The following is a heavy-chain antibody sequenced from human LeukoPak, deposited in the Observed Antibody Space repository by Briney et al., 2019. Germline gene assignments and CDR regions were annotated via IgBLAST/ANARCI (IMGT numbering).Heavy chain of an antibody. V-gene: IGHV4-39*01. CDR1: GGSIISSSYY. Sequence: PSETLSLTCTVSGGSIISSSYYWGWIRQPPGKGLEWIGSIYYSGSTYYNPSLKSRVTISVDTSKNQFSLKLSSVTAADTAVYYCARLQTSGWYYFDYWGQGTLVTVSS. CDR2: IYYSGST. D-gene: IGHD6-19*01. J-gene: IGHJ4*02. CDR3: ARLQTSGWYYFDY.